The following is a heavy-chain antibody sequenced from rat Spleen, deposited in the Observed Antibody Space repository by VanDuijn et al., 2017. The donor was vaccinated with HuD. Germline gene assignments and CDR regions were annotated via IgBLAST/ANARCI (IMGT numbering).Heavy chain of an antibody. CDR3: ARKRGSWYFDF. D-gene: IGHD1-11*01. CDR2: MWYDGDT. J-gene: IGHJ1*01. V-gene: IGHV2-16*01. CDR1: GFSLTTYS. Sequence: QVQLKESGPGLVQPSETLSLTCTVSGFSLTTYSVSWVRQPSGKGPEWMGKMWYDGDTAYNTVLKSRLSISRDTSKSQVFLNMNSLQTEDTAMYFCARKRGSWYFDFWGPGTMVTVSS.